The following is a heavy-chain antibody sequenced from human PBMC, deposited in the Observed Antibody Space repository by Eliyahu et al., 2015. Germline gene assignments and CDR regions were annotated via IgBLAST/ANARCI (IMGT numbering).Heavy chain of an antibody. J-gene: IGHJ4*02. CDR2: INHRGNT. V-gene: IGHV4-34*01. CDR3: AHPTFAPGE. Sequence: QVQLQQWGAGLLKPSETLSLTCAVYGVPFSAHYWTWIRQPPGKGLEWIGEINHRGNTNYNPSLNSRVTLSVDTSNNRFSLKLTSVTAADTAVYYCAHPTFAPGEWGQGTLVTVSS. D-gene: IGHD2/OR15-2a*01. CDR1: GVPFSAHY.